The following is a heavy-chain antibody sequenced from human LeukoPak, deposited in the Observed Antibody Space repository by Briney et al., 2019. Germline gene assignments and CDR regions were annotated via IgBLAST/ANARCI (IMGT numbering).Heavy chain of an antibody. CDR1: GYTLTDYY. CDR2: ITPSSGGT. D-gene: IGHD1-26*01. CDR3: ARALSWVGSNWFDP. V-gene: IGHV1-2*02. J-gene: IGHJ5*02. Sequence: ASVKVSCKASGYTLTDYYIHWVRQAPGQGLEWMGWITPSSGGTIYAQKFQGRVTMTRDMSISTAYMELSRLRSDDTAVYYCARALSWVGSNWFDPWGQGTLVTVSS.